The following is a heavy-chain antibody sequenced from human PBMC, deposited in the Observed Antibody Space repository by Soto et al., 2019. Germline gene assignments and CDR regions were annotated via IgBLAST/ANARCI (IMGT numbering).Heavy chain of an antibody. V-gene: IGHV4-39*01. CDR3: ARRSELRYPGRLGWFDP. J-gene: IGHJ5*02. Sequence: SETLSLTCTVSGGSISSSSYYWGWIRQPPGKGLEWIGSIYYSGSTYYNPSLKSRVTISVDTSKNQFSLKLSSVTAADTAVYYCARRSELRYPGRLGWFDPWGQGTLVTVSS. CDR1: GGSISSSSYY. D-gene: IGHD5-12*01. CDR2: IYYSGST.